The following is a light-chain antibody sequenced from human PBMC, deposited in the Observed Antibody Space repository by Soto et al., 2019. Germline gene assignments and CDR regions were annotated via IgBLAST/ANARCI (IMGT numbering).Light chain of an antibody. CDR2: WAS. CDR3: QQYESTPPT. Sequence: DIVMTQSPDSLAVSLGERVTINCKSSQSALYSSNNKNDLAWYQQRPRQPLKLLIYWASTRESGVPDRFSGSGSGTDFTLTITSLQAEDVAVYYCQQYESTPPTFGQGTKLEIK. V-gene: IGKV4-1*01. J-gene: IGKJ2*01. CDR1: QSALYSSNNKND.